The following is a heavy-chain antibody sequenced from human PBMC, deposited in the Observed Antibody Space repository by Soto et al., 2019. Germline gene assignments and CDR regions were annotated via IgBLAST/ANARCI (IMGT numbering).Heavy chain of an antibody. D-gene: IGHD4-4*01. J-gene: IGHJ4*02. CDR3: ARELPTTHYFDS. V-gene: IGHV1-3*01. CDR2: IHAGNGDT. Sequence: ASVKVSCKTSGYIFVDYAMHWVRQAPRQRPEWMGWIHAGNGDTRYSQKFQGRFTITRDTSASTVYMDLSSLRSEDTAVYYCARELPTTHYFDSWGQGALVTVSS. CDR1: GYIFVDYA.